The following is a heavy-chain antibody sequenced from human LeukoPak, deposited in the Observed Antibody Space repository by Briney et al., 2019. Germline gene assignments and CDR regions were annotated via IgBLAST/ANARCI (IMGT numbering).Heavy chain of an antibody. CDR2: IRYDGSNK. D-gene: IGHD6-19*01. J-gene: IGHJ4*02. V-gene: IGHV3-30*02. Sequence: PGGSLRLSCAASGFTFSSYSMNWVRQAPGKGLEWVAFIRYDGSNKYYADSVKGRFTISRDNSKNTLYLQMNSLRAEDTAVYYCAKDPWGYSSGWSHFDYWGQGTLVTVSS. CDR1: GFTFSSYS. CDR3: AKDPWGYSSGWSHFDY.